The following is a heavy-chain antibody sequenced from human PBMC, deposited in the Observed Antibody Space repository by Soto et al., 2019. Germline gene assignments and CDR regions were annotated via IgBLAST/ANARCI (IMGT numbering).Heavy chain of an antibody. CDR1: GYTFSSHG. D-gene: IGHD2-15*01. Sequence: ASVKVSCKASGYTFSSHGISWVRQAPGQGLEWMGWISGDNGNRKYAQMLQGRVVVTIDTSTNTAYMELRSLRSDDTAVYYCAREDCSGGRCYPGDYWGQGTLVTVSS. CDR3: AREDCSGGRCYPGDY. V-gene: IGHV1-18*01. CDR2: ISGDNGNR. J-gene: IGHJ4*02.